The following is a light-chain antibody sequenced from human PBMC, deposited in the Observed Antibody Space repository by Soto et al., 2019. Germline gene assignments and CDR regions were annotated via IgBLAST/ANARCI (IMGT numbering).Light chain of an antibody. Sequence: EIVLTQSPGTLSLSPGERATLSCRASQSVSSSYLAWHQQKPGQAPRLLIYGASNRATGIPDRFSGSGSGTDFTLTISRLEPEDCAVYYCQQYGSSPPTFGQGTKVDIK. J-gene: IGKJ1*01. CDR3: QQYGSSPPT. CDR1: QSVSSSY. V-gene: IGKV3-20*01. CDR2: GAS.